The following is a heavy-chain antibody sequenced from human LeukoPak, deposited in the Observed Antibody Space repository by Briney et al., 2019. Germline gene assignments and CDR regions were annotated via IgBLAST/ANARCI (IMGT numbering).Heavy chain of an antibody. CDR3: AREGASNGYHYGMDV. J-gene: IGHJ6*02. D-gene: IGHD5-12*01. CDR1: GFTFSLYS. Sequence: GGSLRLSCAGSGFTFSLYSMHWVRQAPGKGLEWVALISFGGSPKYYADSVKGRFTISRDNSKNTLFLQMSSLKAEDTAVYYCAREGASNGYHYGMDVWGQGTTVSVS. CDR2: ISFGGSPK. V-gene: IGHV3-30*04.